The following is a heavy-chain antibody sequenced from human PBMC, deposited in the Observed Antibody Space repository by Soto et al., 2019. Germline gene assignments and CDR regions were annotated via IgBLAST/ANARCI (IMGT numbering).Heavy chain of an antibody. Sequence: SETLSLTCTVSGVSVTSATHYWGWVRQHPGKGLEWIGEVNYSGSTNYNPSLKSRVTISLDTSKNQFSLKLTSVTAADTAVYYCARDKITGLFDYWGQGTLVTVSS. CDR1: GVSVTSATHY. V-gene: IGHV4-61*01. J-gene: IGHJ4*02. D-gene: IGHD2-8*02. CDR2: VNYSGST. CDR3: ARDKITGLFDY.